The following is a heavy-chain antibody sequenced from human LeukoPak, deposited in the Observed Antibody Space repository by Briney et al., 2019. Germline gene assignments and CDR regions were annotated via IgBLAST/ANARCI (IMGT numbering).Heavy chain of an antibody. V-gene: IGHV1-69*13. J-gene: IGHJ5*02. Sequence: ASVKVSCKASGGTFSSYAISWVRQAPGQGLEWMGGIIPIFGTANYAQKFQGRVTITADESTSTAYMELSSLRSEDTAVYYCVRVQDGYNSSWLDPWGQGTLVTVSS. CDR2: IIPIFGTA. CDR1: GGTFSSYA. D-gene: IGHD5-24*01. CDR3: VRVQDGYNSSWLDP.